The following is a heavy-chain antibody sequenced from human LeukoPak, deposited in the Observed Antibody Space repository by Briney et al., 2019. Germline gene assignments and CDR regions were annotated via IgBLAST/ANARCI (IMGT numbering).Heavy chain of an antibody. CDR1: GFTFSNYA. J-gene: IGHJ5*02. Sequence: GGSLRLSCAASGFTFSNYAMHWVRQAPGKGLEWVGVISYDGSNKYYTDSVKGRFSISRDNSKNTLYLEMNSLRLEDTAVYYCARDGEQWLVTWFDPWGQGTLVTAAS. CDR2: ISYDGSNK. D-gene: IGHD6-19*01. CDR3: ARDGEQWLVTWFDP. V-gene: IGHV3-30-3*01.